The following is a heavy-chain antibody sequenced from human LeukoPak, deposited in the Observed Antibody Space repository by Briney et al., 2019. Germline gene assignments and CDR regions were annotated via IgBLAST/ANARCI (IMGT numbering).Heavy chain of an antibody. J-gene: IGHJ2*01. CDR2: IIPIFGTA. CDR3: ARTHSGSGWTGTPWYFDL. V-gene: IGHV1-69*05. Sequence: GASVKVSCKASGGTFSSYAISWVRQAPGQGLEWMGRIIPIFGTANYAQKFQGRVTITTDESTSTAYMELSSLRSEDTAVYYCARTHSGSGWTGTPWYFDLRGRGTLVTLSS. D-gene: IGHD6-19*01. CDR1: GGTFSSYA.